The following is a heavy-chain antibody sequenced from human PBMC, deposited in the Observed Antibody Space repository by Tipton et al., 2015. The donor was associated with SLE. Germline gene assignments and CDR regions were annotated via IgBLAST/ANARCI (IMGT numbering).Heavy chain of an antibody. CDR1: GFTFSTYS. CDR3: ARGNFQHQGY. CDR2: ISGRGNDK. D-gene: IGHD2/OR15-2a*01. Sequence: SLRLSCAASGFTFSTYSMSWVRQAPGKGLEWVSGISGRGNDKMYADSVKGRFTISRDNSKNTLYLQMNNVRDEDTAIYYCARGNFQHQGYWGQGTLVTVSS. V-gene: IGHV3-23*01. J-gene: IGHJ4*02.